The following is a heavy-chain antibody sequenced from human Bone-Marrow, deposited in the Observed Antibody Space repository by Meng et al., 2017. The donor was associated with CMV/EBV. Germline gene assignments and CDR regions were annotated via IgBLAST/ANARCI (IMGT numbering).Heavy chain of an antibody. D-gene: IGHD2-2*02. V-gene: IGHV3-43*01. CDR1: GFTFDDYT. CDR2: ISWDGGST. Sequence: GGSLRLSCAASGFTFDDYTMHWVRQAPGKGLEWVSLISWDGGSTYYADSVKGRFTISRDNSKNSLYLQMNSLRTEDTALYYCAKAHIRCSSTSRYTVENYYYYGMDVWGQGTTVTVSS. CDR3: AKAHIRCSSTSRYTVENYYYYGMDV. J-gene: IGHJ6*02.